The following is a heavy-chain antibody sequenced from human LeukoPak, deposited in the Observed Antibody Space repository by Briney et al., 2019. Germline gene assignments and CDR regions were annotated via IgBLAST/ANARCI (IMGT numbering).Heavy chain of an antibody. J-gene: IGHJ4*02. V-gene: IGHV3-21*01. Sequence: GGSLRLSCAASGFTFSSYIMNWVRRAPGKGLEWVSSITNRSSYIYYADSVKGRFTISRDNAKNSLYLQMNSLRVEDTALYYCASGAQSDYWGQGTLVAVSS. CDR1: GFTFSSYI. D-gene: IGHD1-26*01. CDR3: ASGAQSDY. CDR2: ITNRSSYI.